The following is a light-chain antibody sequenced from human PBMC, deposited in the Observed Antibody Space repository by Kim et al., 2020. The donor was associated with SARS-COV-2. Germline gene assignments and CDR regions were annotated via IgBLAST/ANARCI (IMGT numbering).Light chain of an antibody. Sequence: QSALTQPASVSGSPGQSITISCTGTSSDVGAFNLVSWYQQHPGKAPKLMIYDVSQRPSGVSDRFSGSKSVNTASLTISGLHTEDEADYYCNSYTTSSTFVFGSGTKVTVL. CDR3: NSYTTSSTFV. CDR2: DVS. V-gene: IGLV2-14*02. CDR1: SSDVGAFNL. J-gene: IGLJ1*01.